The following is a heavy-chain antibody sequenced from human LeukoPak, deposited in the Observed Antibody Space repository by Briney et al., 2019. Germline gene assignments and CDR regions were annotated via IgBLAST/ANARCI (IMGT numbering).Heavy chain of an antibody. V-gene: IGHV1-69*05. Sequence: SEKVSCKASGDTFSSYAISWVRQAHGQGLERMGGIIPIFGTANCAQKFQGRVTITTDESTSTAYMELSSLRSEDTAVYYCARDRYSSSWYFDYWGQGTLVTVSS. J-gene: IGHJ4*02. CDR1: GDTFSSYA. CDR2: IIPIFGTA. D-gene: IGHD6-13*01. CDR3: ARDRYSSSWYFDY.